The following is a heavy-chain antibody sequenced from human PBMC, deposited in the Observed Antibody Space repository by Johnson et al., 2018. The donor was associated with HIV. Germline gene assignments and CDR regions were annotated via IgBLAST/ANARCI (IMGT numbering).Heavy chain of an antibody. CDR1: GFTFSSYA. CDR3: ARGIAVSNWVDI. CDR2: ISYDGSNK. D-gene: IGHD6-19*01. V-gene: IGHV3-30*04. Sequence: QMQLVESGGGVVQPGRSLRLSCAASGFTFSSYAMHWVRQAPGKGLEWVAVISYDGSNKYYADSVKGRFTISRDNSKNTLYLQMNSLRAEDTAVYYCARGIAVSNWVDIWGQVTMVTVSS. J-gene: IGHJ3*02.